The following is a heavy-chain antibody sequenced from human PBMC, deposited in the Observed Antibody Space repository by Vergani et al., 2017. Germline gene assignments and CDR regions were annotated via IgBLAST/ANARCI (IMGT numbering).Heavy chain of an antibody. Sequence: EVQLLESGGGLVQPGGSLRLSCAASGFTFSSYAMSWVRQAPGKGLEWVSAISGSGGSTYYADSVKGRFTISRDNSKNTLYLQMNSLRDEDTAVYYCARNAPIVGATTDAFDIWGQGTMVTVSS. D-gene: IGHD1-26*01. CDR2: ISGSGGST. J-gene: IGHJ3*02. V-gene: IGHV3-23*01. CDR3: ARNAPIVGATTDAFDI. CDR1: GFTFSSYA.